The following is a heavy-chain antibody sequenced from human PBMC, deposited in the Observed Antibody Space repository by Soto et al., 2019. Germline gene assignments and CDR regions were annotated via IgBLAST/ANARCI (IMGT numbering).Heavy chain of an antibody. J-gene: IGHJ3*01. CDR2: ISSNSRHI. CDR3: AKVRGGQWLASNHPFNS. V-gene: IGHV3-9*01. D-gene: IGHD6-19*01. Sequence: EVQLVESGGGLVQPGRSLRLSCAASGFKIDDSAMHWVRQAPGKGLEWVACISSNSRHIAYADSVKGRFTISRDNARNSLYLQMNSLRAEDKVLYLCAKVRGGQWLASNHPFNSWGQGTMFTVSS. CDR1: GFKIDDSA.